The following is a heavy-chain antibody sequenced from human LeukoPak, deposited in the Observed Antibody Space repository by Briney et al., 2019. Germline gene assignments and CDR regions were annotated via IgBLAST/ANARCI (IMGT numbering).Heavy chain of an antibody. CDR1: GGSISRLY. Sequence: PSETLSLTCSVSGGSISRLYRSWVRQPPGQGLDWIGYIYYTASTNYNRSLTSRVTMFINMSKNQFSPGLGAVTAAYTAVYYCARDTVGSSSTFEDWGPGALVSV. CDR2: IYYTAST. V-gene: IGHV4-59*12. CDR3: ARDTVGSSSTFED. D-gene: IGHD2-2*01. J-gene: IGHJ4*02.